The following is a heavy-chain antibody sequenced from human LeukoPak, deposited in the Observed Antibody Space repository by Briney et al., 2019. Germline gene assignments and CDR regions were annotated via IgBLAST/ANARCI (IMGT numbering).Heavy chain of an antibody. V-gene: IGHV6-1*01. CDR3: ARDYYDSSGYSPNWFDP. CDR1: GDSVSSNSAA. J-gene: IGHJ5*02. CDR2: TYYRSKWYN. D-gene: IGHD3-22*01. Sequence: SQTLSLTCAISGDSVSSNSAAWNWIRQSPSRGLEWLGRTYYRSKWYNDYAVSVKSRITINPDTSKNQFSLQLNSVTPEDTAVYYCARDYYDSSGYSPNWFDPWGQGTLVTVSS.